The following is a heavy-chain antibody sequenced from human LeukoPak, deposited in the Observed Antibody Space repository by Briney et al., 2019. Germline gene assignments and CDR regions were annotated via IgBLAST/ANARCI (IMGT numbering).Heavy chain of an antibody. J-gene: IGHJ6*02. Sequence: ASVKVSCKACGGTFSSYAISWVRQAPGQGLEWMGRIIPILGIANYAQKFQGRVTITADKSTSTAYMELSSLRSEDTAVYYCARVAPSIYYGSAYYYGMDVWGQGTTVTVSS. CDR2: IIPILGIA. CDR1: GGTFSSYA. V-gene: IGHV1-69*04. D-gene: IGHD3-10*01. CDR3: ARVAPSIYYGSAYYYGMDV.